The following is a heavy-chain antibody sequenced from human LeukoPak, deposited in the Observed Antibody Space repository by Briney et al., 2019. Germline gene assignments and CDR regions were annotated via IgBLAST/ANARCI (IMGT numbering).Heavy chain of an antibody. V-gene: IGHV4-30-4*07. Sequence: SETLSLTCAVSGGSISSGGYSWSWIRQPPGKGLEWIGYIYYSGSTYYNPSLKSRVTISVDTSKNQFSLKLSSVTAADTAVYYCARDLHDYTTNWFDPWGQGTLVTVSS. CDR1: GGSISSGGYS. CDR2: IYYSGST. D-gene: IGHD4-11*01. CDR3: ARDLHDYTTNWFDP. J-gene: IGHJ5*02.